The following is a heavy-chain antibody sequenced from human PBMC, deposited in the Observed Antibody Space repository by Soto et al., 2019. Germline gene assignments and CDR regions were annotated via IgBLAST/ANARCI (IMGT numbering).Heavy chain of an antibody. V-gene: IGHV4-31*03. CDR2: IYFTGST. D-gene: IGHD1-26*01. CDR1: GASINRGGYY. J-gene: IGHJ4*02. CDR3: ACRNAWEVLLFY. Sequence: SETLSLTCTVSGASINRGGYYWSWIRQLPGKGLERIGYIYFTGSTYYNPSLASRLTISLDTSQNQFSLNLSSVTAADTAVYYCACRNAWEVLLFYWCQGTLVTVSS.